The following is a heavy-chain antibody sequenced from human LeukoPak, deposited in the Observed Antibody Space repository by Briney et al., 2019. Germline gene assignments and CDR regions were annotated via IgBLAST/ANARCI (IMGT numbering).Heavy chain of an antibody. CDR2: ISANGSP. D-gene: IGHD5-24*01. CDR3: ARHGRMGTINPSY. J-gene: IGHJ4*02. CDR1: GGSISSFY. V-gene: IGHV4-4*09. Sequence: SETLSLTCSVSGGSISSFYWSWIRQPPGKGLEWIGYISANGSPNYSPSLKSRVTISIDTSKNQFSLKVTSLTAADTAVYYCARHGRMGTINPSYWGQGTLVTVSS.